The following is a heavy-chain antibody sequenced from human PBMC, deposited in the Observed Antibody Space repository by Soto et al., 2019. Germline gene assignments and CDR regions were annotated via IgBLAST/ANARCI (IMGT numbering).Heavy chain of an antibody. CDR2: INPSGGST. J-gene: IGHJ5*02. CDR1: GYTFTSYY. Sequence: GASVKVSCKASGYTFTSYYMHWVRQAPGQGLEWMGIINPSGGSTSYAQKFQGRVTMTRDTSTSTAYMELSSLRSEDTAVYYCAGYYDSSGYYYRGNWFDPWGQGTLVTVSS. V-gene: IGHV1-46*01. D-gene: IGHD3-22*01. CDR3: AGYYDSSGYYYRGNWFDP.